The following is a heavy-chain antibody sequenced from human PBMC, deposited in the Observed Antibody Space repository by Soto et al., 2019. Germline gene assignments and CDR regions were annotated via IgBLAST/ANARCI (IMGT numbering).Heavy chain of an antibody. CDR1: GGSVSSGSYY. CDR3: ARGNYYDSSGYYYVP. CDR2: IYYSGST. D-gene: IGHD3-22*01. J-gene: IGHJ5*02. Sequence: QVQLQESGPGLVKPSETLSLTCTVSGGSVSSGSYYWSWIRQPPGKGLEWIGYIYYSGSTNYNPSHKSRVTISVDTSKNQCSLKLSSVTAADTAVYYCARGNYYDSSGYYYVPWGQGTLVTVSS. V-gene: IGHV4-61*01.